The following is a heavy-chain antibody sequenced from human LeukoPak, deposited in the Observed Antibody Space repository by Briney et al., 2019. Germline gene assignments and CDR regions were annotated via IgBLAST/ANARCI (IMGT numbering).Heavy chain of an antibody. Sequence: PSETLSLTCTVSGGSLSSYYWTWIRQPPGKGLEWIGYIYYSGSTSYNPSLKSRVTISVDTSMKQFSLKLLSVTAADTAVYYCAREDSGYDYSPFDYWGQGILVTVSS. D-gene: IGHD5-12*01. J-gene: IGHJ4*02. V-gene: IGHV4-59*01. CDR3: AREDSGYDYSPFDY. CDR2: IYYSGST. CDR1: GGSLSSYY.